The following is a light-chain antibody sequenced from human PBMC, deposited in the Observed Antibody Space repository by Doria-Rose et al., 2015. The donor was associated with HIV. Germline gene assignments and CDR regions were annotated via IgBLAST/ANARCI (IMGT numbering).Light chain of an antibody. V-gene: IGLV2-23*02. CDR2: EVS. Sequence: SGFPGQSITISCTGTSSDVGSHNVVSWYQHHPGKAPKFMIYEVSKRHSGVSNRFSGSKSGNTASLTISGLQAEDEADYYCCSYAGSSTFVVFGGGTKLTVL. CDR1: SSDVGSHNV. CDR3: CSYAGSSTFVV. J-gene: IGLJ2*01.